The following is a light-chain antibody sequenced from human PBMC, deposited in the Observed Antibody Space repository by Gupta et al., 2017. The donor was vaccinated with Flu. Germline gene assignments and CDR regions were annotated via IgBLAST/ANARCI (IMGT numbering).Light chain of an antibody. J-gene: IGKJ2*01. CDR2: EAS. CDR1: QSISNH. CDR3: QHYNDWLRT. V-gene: IGKV3-15*01. Sequence: PATLSVSPGERVTLSCRASQSISNHLAWYQQKPGQAPRLLIYEASSRATETPVRFSGSGSGTEFSLTISSLQSEDFAVYYCQHYNDWLRTFGQGTKLDIK.